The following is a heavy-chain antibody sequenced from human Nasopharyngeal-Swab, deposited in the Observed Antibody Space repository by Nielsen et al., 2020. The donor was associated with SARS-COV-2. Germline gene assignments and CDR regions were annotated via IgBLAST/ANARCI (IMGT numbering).Heavy chain of an antibody. CDR3: AKDTEYQLSGDYFDY. CDR2: IYSGGST. CDR1: GFTVSSNY. V-gene: IGHV3-66*01. D-gene: IGHD2-2*01. Sequence: GGSLRLSCAASGFTVSSNYMSWVRQAPGKGLGWVSVIYSGGSTYYADSVKGRFTISRDNSKNTLYLQMNSLRAEDTAVYYCAKDTEYQLSGDYFDYWGQGTLVTVSS. J-gene: IGHJ4*02.